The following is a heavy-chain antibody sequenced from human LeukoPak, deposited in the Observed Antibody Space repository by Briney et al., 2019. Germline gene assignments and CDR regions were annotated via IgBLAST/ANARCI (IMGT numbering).Heavy chain of an antibody. CDR1: GGTFSSYA. Sequence: SVKVSCKASGGTFSSYAISWVRQAPGKGLEWMGGIIPIFGTVNYVQKFQGSATITADESTSTAYMDLSSLRSEDTAVYYCARVGTYCSSTSCYPYYYYGMDVWGQGTTVTVSS. CDR3: ARVGTYCSSTSCYPYYYYGMDV. J-gene: IGHJ6*02. D-gene: IGHD2-2*01. V-gene: IGHV1-69*13. CDR2: IIPIFGTV.